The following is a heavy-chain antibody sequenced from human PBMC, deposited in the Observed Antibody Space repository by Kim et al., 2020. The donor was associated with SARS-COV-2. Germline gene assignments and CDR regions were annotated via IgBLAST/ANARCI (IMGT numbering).Heavy chain of an antibody. CDR3: AREPLPAPRGFYDSLLGWFGP. CDR2: ISAYNGNT. J-gene: IGHJ5*02. D-gene: IGHD3-22*01. Sequence: ASVKVSCKASGYTFTSYGISWVRQAPGQGLEWMGWISAYNGNTNYAQKLQGRVTMTTDTSTSTAYMELRSLRSDDTAVYYCAREPLPAPRGFYDSLLGWFGPWGQGTLVTVSS. CDR1: GYTFTSYG. V-gene: IGHV1-18*01.